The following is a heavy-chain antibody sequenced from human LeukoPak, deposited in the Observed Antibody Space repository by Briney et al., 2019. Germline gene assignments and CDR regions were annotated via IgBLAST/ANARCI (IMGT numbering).Heavy chain of an antibody. V-gene: IGHV4-59*08. Sequence: PSETLSLTCSVSGASISGFYWSWLRQAPGKGLEWIGFLHRSASATYNPSLESRVTTSMDTSKNQFSLKLSSVTAADTAVYYCARHGSKTFGGVIGNDAFDIWGQGTMVTVSS. CDR2: LHRSASA. J-gene: IGHJ3*02. CDR3: ARHGSKTFGGVIGNDAFDI. CDR1: GASISGFY. D-gene: IGHD3-16*02.